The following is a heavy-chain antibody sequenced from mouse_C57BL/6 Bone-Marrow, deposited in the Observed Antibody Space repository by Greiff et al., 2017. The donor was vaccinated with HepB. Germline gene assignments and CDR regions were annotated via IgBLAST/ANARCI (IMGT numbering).Heavy chain of an antibody. CDR2: IDPSDSYT. J-gene: IGHJ2*01. D-gene: IGHD1-1*01. CDR1: GYTFTSYW. V-gene: IGHV1-69*01. Sequence: QVQLQQPGAELVMPGASVKLSCKASGYTFTSYWMHWVKQRPGQGLEWIGEIDPSDSYTNYNEKFKSKATLTVDTSSSTAYMQLSSLTSEDSAVYYCASYYGSSLDYWGQGTTLTVSS. CDR3: ASYYGSSLDY.